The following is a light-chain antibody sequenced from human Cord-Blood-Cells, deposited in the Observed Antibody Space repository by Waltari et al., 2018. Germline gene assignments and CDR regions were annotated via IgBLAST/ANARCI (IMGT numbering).Light chain of an antibody. Sequence: ATLSCRASQSVSSYLAWYQQKPGQAPRLLIYDASNRATGIPARFSGSGSGTDFTLTISSLEPEDFAVYYCQQRSNWPFTFGPRTKVDIK. CDR2: DAS. CDR3: QQRSNWPFT. V-gene: IGKV3-11*01. J-gene: IGKJ3*01. CDR1: QSVSSY.